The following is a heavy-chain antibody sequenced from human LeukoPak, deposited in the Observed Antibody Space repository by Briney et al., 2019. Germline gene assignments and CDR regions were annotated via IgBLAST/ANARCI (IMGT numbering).Heavy chain of an antibody. J-gene: IGHJ4*02. CDR1: GGSISSGGYY. Sequence: PSETLSLTCTVSGGSISSGGYYWSWIRQHPGKGLEWIGYIYYSGSTYYNPSLKSRVTISVDTSKNQFSLKLSSVTAADTAVYYCASTLNQRGLERVDYWGQGTLVTVSS. CDR2: IYYSGST. V-gene: IGHV4-31*03. CDR3: ASTLNQRGLERVDY. D-gene: IGHD5-24*01.